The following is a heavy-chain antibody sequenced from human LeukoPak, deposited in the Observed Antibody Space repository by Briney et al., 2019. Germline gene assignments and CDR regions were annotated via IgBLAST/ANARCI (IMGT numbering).Heavy chain of an antibody. V-gene: IGHV1-2*02. J-gene: IGHJ5*02. CDR2: INPNSGGT. Sequence: ASVKVSCKASGYTFTGYYMHWVRQAPGQGLEWMGWINPNSGGTNYAQKFQGRVTMTRDTSISTAYMELSRLRSDDTAVYYCARAWVVPAAPNWFDPWGQGTLVTDSS. D-gene: IGHD2-2*01. CDR3: ARAWVVPAAPNWFDP. CDR1: GYTFTGYY.